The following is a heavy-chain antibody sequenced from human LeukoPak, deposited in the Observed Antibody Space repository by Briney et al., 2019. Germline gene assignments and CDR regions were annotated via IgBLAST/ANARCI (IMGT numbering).Heavy chain of an antibody. CDR1: GFTYSSYA. Sequence: GGSLRLXCAASGFTYSSYAMSWVRLAPGKGLESVSAISGSGGSTYYADSVKGRFTIPRDNSKNTLYLQMNSLRAEDTAVYYCAKREYSYGLYYFDYWGQGTLVTVSS. CDR2: ISGSGGST. V-gene: IGHV3-23*01. CDR3: AKREYSYGLYYFDY. J-gene: IGHJ4*02. D-gene: IGHD5-18*01.